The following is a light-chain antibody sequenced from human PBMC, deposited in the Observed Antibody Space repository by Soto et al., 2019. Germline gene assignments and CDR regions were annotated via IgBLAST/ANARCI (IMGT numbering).Light chain of an antibody. CDR3: QHYGNSPSAT. CDR1: QSINSNY. V-gene: IGKV3-20*01. Sequence: EIVLTQSPGTLSLSPGERATLSCRASQSINSNYLAWYHQKPGQAPRLLIYDASSRATGIPDRFSGSGSGIDFTLTISRLEPEDFAVCYCQHYGNSPSATFGGGTKVEIK. J-gene: IGKJ4*01. CDR2: DAS.